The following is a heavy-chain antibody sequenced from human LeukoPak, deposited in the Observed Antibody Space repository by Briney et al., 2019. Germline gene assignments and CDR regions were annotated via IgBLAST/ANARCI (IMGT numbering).Heavy chain of an antibody. J-gene: IGHJ6*02. Sequence: GASVKVSCKASGYTFTSYGISWVRQAPGRGLEWMGWISAYNGNTNYAQKLQGRVTMTTDTSTSTAYMKLRSLRSDDTAVYYCAGRAGYSSSWNQYYYYYGMDVWGQGTTVTVSS. D-gene: IGHD6-13*01. CDR2: ISAYNGNT. V-gene: IGHV1-18*01. CDR3: AGRAGYSSSWNQYYYYYGMDV. CDR1: GYTFTSYG.